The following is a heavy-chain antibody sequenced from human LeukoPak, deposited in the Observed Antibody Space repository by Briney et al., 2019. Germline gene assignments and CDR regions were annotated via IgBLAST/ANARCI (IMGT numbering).Heavy chain of an antibody. CDR1: GFTFSSYS. Sequence: GGSLRLSCAASGFTFSSYSMSWVRQAPGKGLKWVSAISASGGSTYYADSVKGRFTISRDNSKNTLYLQMNSLRAEDTAVYYCAKNMVRGVIMSSSFDYWGQGTLVTVSS. CDR2: ISASGGST. J-gene: IGHJ4*02. D-gene: IGHD3-10*01. V-gene: IGHV3-23*01. CDR3: AKNMVRGVIMSSSFDY.